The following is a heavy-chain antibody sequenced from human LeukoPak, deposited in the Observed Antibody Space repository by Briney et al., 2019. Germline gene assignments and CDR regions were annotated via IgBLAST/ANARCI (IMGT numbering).Heavy chain of an antibody. Sequence: GGSLRLSCAASGFTFSSYSMNWVRQAPGKGLEWVSSISSSSSYIYYADSVKGRFTISRDNAKNSLYLQVNSLRAEDTAVYYCARGPFPRCSSTSCHFGYWGQGTLVTVSS. J-gene: IGHJ4*02. D-gene: IGHD2-2*01. CDR2: ISSSSSYI. CDR1: GFTFSSYS. CDR3: ARGPFPRCSSTSCHFGY. V-gene: IGHV3-21*01.